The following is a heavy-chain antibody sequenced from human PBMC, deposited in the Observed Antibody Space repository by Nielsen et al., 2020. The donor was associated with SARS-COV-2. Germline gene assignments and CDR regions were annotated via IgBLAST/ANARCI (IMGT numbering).Heavy chain of an antibody. V-gene: IGHV3-21*01. CDR3: ARGGPMITFGGERIY. Sequence: GESLKISCAASGFTFSSYSMNWVRQAPGKGLEWVSSISSSSYIYYADSVKGRFTISRDNAKNSLYLQMNSLRAEDTAVYYCARGGPMITFGGERIYWGQGTLVTVSS. CDR1: GFTFSSYS. J-gene: IGHJ4*02. CDR2: ISSSSYI. D-gene: IGHD3-16*01.